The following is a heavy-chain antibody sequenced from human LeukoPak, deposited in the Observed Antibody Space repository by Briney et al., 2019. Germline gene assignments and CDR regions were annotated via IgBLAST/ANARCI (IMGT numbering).Heavy chain of an antibody. CDR2: ISSSSSYI. CDR1: GFTFSSYS. D-gene: IGHD6-19*01. J-gene: IGHJ4*02. Sequence: GGSLRLSCAASGFTFSSYSMNWVRQAPGKGLEWVSSISSSSSYIYYADSVKGRFTISRDNAKNSLYLQMNSLRAEDTAVYYCAKPGRGSGWQKFYFDYWGQGTLVTVSS. CDR3: AKPGRGSGWQKFYFDY. V-gene: IGHV3-21*01.